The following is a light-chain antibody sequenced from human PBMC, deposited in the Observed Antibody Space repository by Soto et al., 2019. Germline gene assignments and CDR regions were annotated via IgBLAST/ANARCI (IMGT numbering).Light chain of an antibody. CDR2: GAS. Sequence: IVVTQSPATLSVSPVEIATLSCRASQSVSSNLSWYQQKPGQAPRLLIYGASSRATGIPARFSGSGSGTEFSLTISSLQSEDFAVYYCQQYNNWPRTFGQGTKV. V-gene: IGKV3-15*01. CDR1: QSVSSN. CDR3: QQYNNWPRT. J-gene: IGKJ1*01.